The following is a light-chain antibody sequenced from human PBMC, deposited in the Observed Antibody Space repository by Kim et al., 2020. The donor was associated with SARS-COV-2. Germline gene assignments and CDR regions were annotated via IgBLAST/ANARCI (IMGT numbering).Light chain of an antibody. J-gene: IGLJ3*02. Sequence: VPFPSSAPPPHLRINSVSSSPHLPAPAPTLLLPCNTQRPSAVPHRFSGSKSGPSASLAISALQSEDEADYYCAAWDDSLSGAVFAGGTHLTVL. CDR3: AAWDDSLSGAV. V-gene: IGLV1-47*02. CDR1: PPHLRINS. CDR2: CNT.